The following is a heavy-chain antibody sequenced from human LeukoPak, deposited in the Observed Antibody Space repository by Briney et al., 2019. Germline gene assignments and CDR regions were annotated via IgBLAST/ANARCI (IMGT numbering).Heavy chain of an antibody. D-gene: IGHD3-3*01. Sequence: GGSLRLSCAPSELTFRSFSMNWFRQAQGRGLEGVYSISSSSSYIYYADSVKGRFTISRDNAKNSLYLQMNSLRAEDTAVYYCARGDFSDFGSGYYHDYRGQGTLVTVCS. CDR1: ELTFRSFS. J-gene: IGHJ4*02. CDR2: ISSSSSYI. V-gene: IGHV3-21*01. CDR3: ARGDFSDFGSGYYHDY.